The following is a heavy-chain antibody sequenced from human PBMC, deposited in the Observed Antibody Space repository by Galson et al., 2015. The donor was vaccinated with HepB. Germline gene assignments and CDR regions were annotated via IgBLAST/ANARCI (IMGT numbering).Heavy chain of an antibody. CDR3: AKGGYYDFWSAYDS. J-gene: IGHJ4*02. D-gene: IGHD3-3*01. CDR2: ISYDGTSK. V-gene: IGHV3-30*18. CDR1: GFTFNTYA. Sequence: SLRLSCAASGFTFNTYAMSWVRQAPGKGLEWVAVISYDGTSKYYADSVEGRFTISRDNSKNTLYLQMNSLRPEDTAIYYCAKGGYYDFWSAYDSWGQGALVTVSS.